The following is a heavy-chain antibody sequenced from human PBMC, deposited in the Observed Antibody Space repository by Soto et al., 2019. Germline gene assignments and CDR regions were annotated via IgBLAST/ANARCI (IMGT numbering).Heavy chain of an antibody. CDR1: GFTFSDYY. D-gene: IGHD3-3*01. CDR2: ISSSSSTI. V-gene: IGHV3-11*04. CDR3: AREGVFWSGYPFDY. Sequence: GGSLRLSCAASGFTFSDYYMSWIRQAPGKGLEWVSYISSSSSTIYYADSVKGRFTISRDNAKNSLYLQMNSLRDEDTAVYYCAREGVFWSGYPFDYWGQGTLVTVSS. J-gene: IGHJ4*02.